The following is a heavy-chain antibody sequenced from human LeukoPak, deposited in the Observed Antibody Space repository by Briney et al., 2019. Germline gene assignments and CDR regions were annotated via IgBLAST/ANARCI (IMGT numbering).Heavy chain of an antibody. CDR3: ARHGKDSSGYSGHWYFDL. CDR1: GGSISSSSYY. CDR2: IYYSGST. D-gene: IGHD3-22*01. J-gene: IGHJ2*01. Sequence: SETLSLTCTVSGGSISSSSYYWGWIRQPPGKGLEWIGSIYYSGSTYYNPSLKSRVTISVDTSKNQFSLKLSSVTAADTAMYYCARHGKDSSGYSGHWYFDLWGRGTLVTVSS. V-gene: IGHV4-39*01.